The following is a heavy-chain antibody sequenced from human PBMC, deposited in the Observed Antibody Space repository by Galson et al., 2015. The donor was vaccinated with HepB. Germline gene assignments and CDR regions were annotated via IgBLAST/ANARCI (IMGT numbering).Heavy chain of an antibody. CDR3: ARGFGVVIGNFDY. CDR2: ISSSSSYI. V-gene: IGHV3-21*01. J-gene: IGHJ4*02. Sequence: SLRLSCAASGFTFSSYSMNWVRQAPGKGLEWVSSISSSSSYIYYADSVKGRFTISRDNAKNSLYLQMNSLRAEDTAVYYCARGFGVVIGNFDYWGQGTLVTVSS. D-gene: IGHD3-3*01. CDR1: GFTFSSYS.